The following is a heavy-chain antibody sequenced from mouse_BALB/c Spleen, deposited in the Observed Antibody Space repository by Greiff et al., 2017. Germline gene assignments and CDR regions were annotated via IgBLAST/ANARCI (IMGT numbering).Heavy chain of an antibody. J-gene: IGHJ3*01. CDR1: GFTFSSYA. V-gene: IGHV5-6-5*01. CDR3: AGYYYGSSYDWFAY. Sequence: EVQLVESGGGLVKPGGSLKLSCAASGFTFSSYAMSWVRQTPEKRLEWVASISSGGSTYYPDSVKGRFTISRDNARNILYLQMSSLRSEDTAMYYCAGYYYGSSYDWFAYWGQGTLVTVSA. CDR2: ISSGGST. D-gene: IGHD1-1*01.